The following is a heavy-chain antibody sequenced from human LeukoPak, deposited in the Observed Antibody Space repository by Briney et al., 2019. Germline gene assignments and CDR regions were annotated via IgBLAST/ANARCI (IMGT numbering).Heavy chain of an antibody. Sequence: GASVKVSCKASGYTFTSYYLHWVRQAPGQGLEWMGIINPSGGGTSYAQKFQGRVTMTRDTSTSTVYMELSSLRSEDTAVYYCARDWLELRDFAPTSLIAGQIPYNWFDPWGQGTLVTVSS. J-gene: IGHJ5*02. D-gene: IGHD1-7*01. CDR2: INPSGGGT. CDR3: ARDWLELRDFAPTSLIAGQIPYNWFDP. V-gene: IGHV1-46*01. CDR1: GYTFTSYY.